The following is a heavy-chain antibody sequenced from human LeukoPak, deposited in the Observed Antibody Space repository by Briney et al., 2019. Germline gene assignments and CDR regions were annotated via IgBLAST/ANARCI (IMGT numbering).Heavy chain of an antibody. CDR1: GFTFSRYW. CDR3: AKILPMNENFDY. J-gene: IGHJ4*02. D-gene: IGHD1-1*01. CDR2: INSDGSGI. Sequence: PGGSLRLSCAASGFTFSRYWMHWVRQAPGRGLVWVSRINSDGSGISYADSVKGHFTISRDNSKNTLYLQMNSLRAEDTAVYYCAKILPMNENFDYWGQGTLVTVSS. V-gene: IGHV3-74*01.